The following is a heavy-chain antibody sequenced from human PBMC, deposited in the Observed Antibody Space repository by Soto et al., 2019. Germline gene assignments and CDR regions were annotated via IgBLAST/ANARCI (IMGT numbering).Heavy chain of an antibody. CDR2: INAGDGDT. V-gene: IGHV1-3*01. CDR1: GYTFTNYG. D-gene: IGHD2-15*01. CDR3: AREASVCSGGSSGWFDL. Sequence: QVQLVQSGAEVKKPGASVRVSCQASGYTFTNYGVHWVRQAPGQRLEWMGWINAGDGDTKYSQKFQGRVTIARDTSXRXXYMELSSLRSEDTAVYYCAREASVCSGGSSGWFDLWGQGTLVTVSS. J-gene: IGHJ5*02.